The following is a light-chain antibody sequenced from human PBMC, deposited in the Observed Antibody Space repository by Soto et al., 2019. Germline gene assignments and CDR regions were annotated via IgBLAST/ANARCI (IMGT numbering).Light chain of an antibody. J-gene: IGLJ3*02. Sequence: QSVLTQPPSASGSPGQSVTISCTGTSSDVGGYNYVSWYQQYPGRAPKLMIYEVTKRPSGVPDRFSGSKSGNTASLTVSGRQAEEEADDYCSSYAASNNFYFVFGGGTKLTVL. CDR2: EVT. CDR3: SSYAASNNFYFV. V-gene: IGLV2-8*01. CDR1: SSDVGGYNY.